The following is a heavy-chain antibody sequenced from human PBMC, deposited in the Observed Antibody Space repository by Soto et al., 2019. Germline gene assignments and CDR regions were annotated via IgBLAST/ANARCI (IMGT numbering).Heavy chain of an antibody. CDR2: ISYDGSNK. CDR3: AKDLVGALDY. Sequence: QVQLVESGGGVVQPGRYLRLSCEASGFTFSSYGMHWVRQAPGKGLEWVAVISYDGSNKYYADSVKGRFTISRDNSKNTLYLQMNSLRAEDTAVYYCAKDLVGALDYWGQGTLVTVSS. J-gene: IGHJ4*02. D-gene: IGHD1-26*01. V-gene: IGHV3-30*18. CDR1: GFTFSSYG.